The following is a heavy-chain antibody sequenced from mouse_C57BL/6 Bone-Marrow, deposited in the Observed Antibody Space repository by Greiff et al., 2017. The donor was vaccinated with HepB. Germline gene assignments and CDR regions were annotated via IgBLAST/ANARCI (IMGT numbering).Heavy chain of an antibody. CDR3: ARSAGTVVDY. CDR2: IYPGSGNT. Sequence: QVHVKQSGAELVRPGASVKLSCKASGYTFTDYYINWVKQRPGQRLEWIARIYPGSGNTYYNEKFKGKATLTAEKSSSTAYMQLSSLTSEDSAVYFCARSAGTVVDYWGQGTTLTVSS. J-gene: IGHJ2*01. CDR1: GYTFTDYY. V-gene: IGHV1-76*01. D-gene: IGHD1-1*01.